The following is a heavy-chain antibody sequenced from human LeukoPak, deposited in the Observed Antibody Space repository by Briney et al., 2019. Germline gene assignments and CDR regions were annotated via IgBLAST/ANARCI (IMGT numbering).Heavy chain of an antibody. Sequence: PSETLSLTCTVSGGSVSSFYWSWIRQPPGKGLEWIGYIYPSGTTNYNPSLKSRVTISVDTSKNQFSLKLSSVTAADTAVYYCAREYSSSSPFDYWGQGALVTVSS. CDR1: GGSVSSFY. J-gene: IGHJ4*02. V-gene: IGHV4-4*09. CDR2: IYPSGTT. D-gene: IGHD6-6*01. CDR3: AREYSSSSPFDY.